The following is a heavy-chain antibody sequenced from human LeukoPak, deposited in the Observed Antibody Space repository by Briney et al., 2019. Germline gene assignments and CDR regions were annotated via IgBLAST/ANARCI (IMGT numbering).Heavy chain of an antibody. CDR2: INHSGST. CDR3: ARDLNGYSSSSRTFDY. D-gene: IGHD6-6*01. J-gene: IGHJ4*02. CDR1: GGSFSGYY. V-gene: IGHV4-34*01. Sequence: RSSETLSLTCAVYGGSFSGYYWSWIRQPPGKGLEWIGEINHSGSTNYNPSLKSRVTMSVDTSKNQFSLKLSSVTAADTAVYYCARDLNGYSSSSRTFDYWGQGTLVTVSS.